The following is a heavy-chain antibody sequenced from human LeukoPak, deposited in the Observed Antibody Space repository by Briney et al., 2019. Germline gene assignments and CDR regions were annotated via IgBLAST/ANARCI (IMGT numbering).Heavy chain of an antibody. J-gene: IGHJ4*02. CDR1: GGSISSSTYY. V-gene: IGHV4-39*02. Sequence: SETLSLTCTVSGGSISSSTYYWGWVRQPPGKGLEWIGSIFYSGTTTYNPSLRSRATISVDTSKNQFSLKLSSVTAADTAVYYCARDVVRGAHFDYWGQGTLVTVSS. CDR2: IFYSGTT. CDR3: ARDVVRGAHFDY. D-gene: IGHD3-10*01.